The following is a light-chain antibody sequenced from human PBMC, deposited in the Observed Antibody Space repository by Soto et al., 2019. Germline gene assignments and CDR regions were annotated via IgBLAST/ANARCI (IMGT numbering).Light chain of an antibody. Sequence: QPVLTQSPSASASLGASVRLTCTLNSGHNNYAIAWHQQQPEKGPRYLMTINSDGSHTKGDGIPDRFSGSNSGAERYLTISSLQSDDEADYYCQTWGTGIVIFGGGTKVTVL. J-gene: IGLJ2*01. CDR3: QTWGTGIVI. CDR1: SGHNNYA. V-gene: IGLV4-69*01. CDR2: INSDGSH.